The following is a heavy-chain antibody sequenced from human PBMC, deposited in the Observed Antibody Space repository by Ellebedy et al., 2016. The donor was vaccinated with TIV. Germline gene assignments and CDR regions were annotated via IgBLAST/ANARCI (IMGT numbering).Heavy chain of an antibody. D-gene: IGHD7-27*01. J-gene: IGHJ6*02. CDR2: AHNDETYN. CDR3: AKDLGFAMDV. CDR1: GFIFNKYN. V-gene: IGHV3-30*02. Sequence: GESLKISCAASGFIFNKYNLHWVRQAPGKGLEWVAIAHNDETYNFYADSVKGRFTVSRDNSGNTAYLHMSSLRVEDTAVYYCAKDLGFAMDVWGQGTTVTVSS.